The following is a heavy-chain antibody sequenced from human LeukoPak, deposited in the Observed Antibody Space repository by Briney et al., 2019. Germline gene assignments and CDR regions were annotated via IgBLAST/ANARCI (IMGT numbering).Heavy chain of an antibody. CDR1: GFTFSTYA. D-gene: IGHD1-26*01. CDR3: AKLSGSYPDDY. CDR2: ISSSGET. Sequence: PGGSLRLSCAASGFTFSTYAMSWVRQAPGKGLEWVSIISSSGETYYADSVKGRFTISRDNSKNALYLQLNSLRAEDTAVYYCAKLSGSYPDDYWGQGTLVTVSS. V-gene: IGHV3-23*01. J-gene: IGHJ4*02.